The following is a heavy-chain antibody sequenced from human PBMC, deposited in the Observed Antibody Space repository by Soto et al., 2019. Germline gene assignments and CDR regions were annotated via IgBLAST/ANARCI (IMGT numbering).Heavy chain of an antibody. V-gene: IGHV4-59*01. D-gene: IGHD3-22*01. J-gene: IGHJ3*02. CDR3: AKDISLQYYYDSSGYAFDI. Sequence: SETLSLTCTVSGGSISSYYWSWIRQPPGKGLEWIGYIYYSGSTNYNPSLKSRVTISVDTSKNQFSLKLSSVTAADTAVYYCAKDISLQYYYDSSGYAFDIWGQGTMVTVSS. CDR2: IYYSGST. CDR1: GGSISSYY.